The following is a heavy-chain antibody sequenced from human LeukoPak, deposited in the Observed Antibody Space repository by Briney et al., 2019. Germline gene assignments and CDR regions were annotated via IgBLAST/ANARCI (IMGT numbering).Heavy chain of an antibody. Sequence: ASVKVSCKASGGTFSSYAISWVRQAPGQGLEWMGGIIPIFGTANYAQKFQGRVTITADESTSTAYMELRSLRSDDTAFYYCARDLYSRRVDYYGSGSYLAYWGQGTPVTVSS. V-gene: IGHV1-69*13. CDR2: IIPIFGTA. D-gene: IGHD3-10*01. J-gene: IGHJ4*02. CDR1: GGTFSSYA. CDR3: ARDLYSRRVDYYGSGSYLAY.